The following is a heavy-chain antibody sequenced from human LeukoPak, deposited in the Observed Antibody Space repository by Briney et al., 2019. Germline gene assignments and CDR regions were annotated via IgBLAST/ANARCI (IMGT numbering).Heavy chain of an antibody. V-gene: IGHV1-2*02. CDR2: INPNSGGT. J-gene: IGHJ6*03. CDR3: ARVVAVTGTPVYYMDV. CDR1: GYMFTGYS. Sequence: GASVKVSCKASGYMFTGYSMHWLRQAPGQGLEWMGWINPNSGGTNYAQKFQGRVTMTRDTSISTAYMDLNRLRSDDTAVYYCARVVAVTGTPVYYMDVWGKGTTVTVSS. D-gene: IGHD6-19*01.